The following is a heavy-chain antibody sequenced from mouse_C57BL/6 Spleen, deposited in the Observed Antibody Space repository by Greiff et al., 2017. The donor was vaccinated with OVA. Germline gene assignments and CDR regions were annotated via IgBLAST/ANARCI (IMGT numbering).Heavy chain of an antibody. D-gene: IGHD1-1*01. CDR2: INPNNGGT. Sequence: EVQLQQSGPELVKPGASVKIPCKASGYTFTDYNMDWVKQSHGKSLEWIGDINPNNGGTIYNQKFKGKATLTVDKSSSTAYMELRSLTSEDTAVYYWSRGTTVVAEEYYFDCWGHGTTLTVSS. J-gene: IGHJ2*01. V-gene: IGHV1-18*01. CDR1: GYTFTDYN. CDR3: SRGTTVVAEEYYFDC.